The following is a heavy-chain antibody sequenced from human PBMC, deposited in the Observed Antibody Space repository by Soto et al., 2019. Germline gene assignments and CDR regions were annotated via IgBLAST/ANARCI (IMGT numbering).Heavy chain of an antibody. Sequence: GGSLRLSCAASGFTFSSYAMHWVRQAAGKGLEWVAVMSYDGSNKYYADSVKGRFTISRDNSKNTLYLQMNSLRAEDTAVYYCARYWVRILGAGGGFDYSGQGTLVTLSS. CDR2: MSYDGSNK. CDR3: ARYWVRILGAGGGFDY. CDR1: GFTFSSYA. V-gene: IGHV3-30-3*01. J-gene: IGHJ4*02. D-gene: IGHD1-26*01.